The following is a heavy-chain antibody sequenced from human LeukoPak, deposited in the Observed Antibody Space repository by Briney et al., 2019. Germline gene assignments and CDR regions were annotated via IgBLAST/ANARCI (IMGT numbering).Heavy chain of an antibody. Sequence: GGSLRLSCAASGFTFSNYAMSWVRQAPGKGLEWVAVISYDGNNKYYTDSVQGRFTISRDNSKNTLYLQMISLRAEDTAVYYCARGPEKSLRYYFHYWGQGTLVTVSS. CDR1: GFTFSNYA. V-gene: IGHV3-30*04. CDR3: ARGPEKSLRYYFHY. CDR2: ISYDGNNK. J-gene: IGHJ4*02.